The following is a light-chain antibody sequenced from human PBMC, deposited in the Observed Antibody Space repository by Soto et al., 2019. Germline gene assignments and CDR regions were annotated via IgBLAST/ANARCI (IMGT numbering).Light chain of an antibody. J-gene: IGKJ2*01. Sequence: EIVVTQSPGALSLSPGERATLSCRASQSVSNSYLAWYQQKAGQASRLLLYAASSRATGIPDRFSGSGSGTDLTLTISRLEPEDFAVYYCQQFDGSSYTFGQGTKLEI. CDR1: QSVSNSY. CDR2: AAS. V-gene: IGKV3-20*01. CDR3: QQFDGSSYT.